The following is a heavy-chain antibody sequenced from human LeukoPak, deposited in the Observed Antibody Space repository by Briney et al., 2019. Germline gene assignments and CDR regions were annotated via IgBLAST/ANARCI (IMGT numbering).Heavy chain of an antibody. V-gene: IGHV4-34*01. CDR2: INHSGTT. CDR1: GGSFIENY. CDR3: ARGFPEDIVGLSPVPDVFDI. D-gene: IGHD2-15*01. J-gene: IGHJ3*02. Sequence: SETLSLTCVVSGGSFIENYWSWIRQSPGKGLEWIGEINHSGTTNYNPSFQSRVTVSVDTSKNQFSLTLSSVTAADTAVYFCARGFPEDIVGLSPVPDVFDIWGQGTRVTVSS.